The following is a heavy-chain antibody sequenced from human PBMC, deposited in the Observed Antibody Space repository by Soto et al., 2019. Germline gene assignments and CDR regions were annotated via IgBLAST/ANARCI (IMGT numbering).Heavy chain of an antibody. V-gene: IGHV3-7*01. CDR3: VREPHSDAYYYDF. D-gene: IGHD2-21*02. J-gene: IGHJ4*02. Sequence: EVQLVESGGGLVQPGGSLRLSCAASGFIFGDYWMTWVRQAPGKGLEWVANIKEDGSQTHHVDSVRGRFTISRDNAENSLYLQMNSLRVEDMGVYYCVREPHSDAYYYDFWGQGTLVTVSS. CDR2: IKEDGSQT. CDR1: GFIFGDYW.